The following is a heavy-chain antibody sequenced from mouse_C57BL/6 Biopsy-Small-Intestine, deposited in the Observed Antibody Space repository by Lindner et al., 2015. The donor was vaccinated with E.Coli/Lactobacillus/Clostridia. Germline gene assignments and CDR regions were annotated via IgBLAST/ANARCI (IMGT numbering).Heavy chain of an antibody. CDR2: IRSKSSNYAT. V-gene: IGHV10-3*01. J-gene: IGHJ1*03. CDR3: AREVTTVVERYFDV. CDR1: GFTFNTYA. D-gene: IGHD1-1*01. Sequence: VQLQESGGGLVQPKGSLKLSCAASGFTFNTYAMHWVRQAPGKGLEWVARIRSKSSNYATYYADSVKDRFTISRDDSQSMLYLQMNNLKTEDTAMYYCAREVTTVVERYFDVWGTGTTVTVSS.